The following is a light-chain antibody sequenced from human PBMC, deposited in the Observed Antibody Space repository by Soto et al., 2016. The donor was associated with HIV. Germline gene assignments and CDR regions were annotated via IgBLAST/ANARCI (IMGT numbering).Light chain of an antibody. CDR1: QSISTW. CDR2: TTS. CDR3: QQYDTYSYT. Sequence: DIQMTQSPSTLSASVGDRVTITCRASQSISTWLAWYQQKPGKAPKLLIYTTSNLESGVPSRFSGRGSGTEFTLTISSLLPDDSATYYCQQYDTYSYTFGQGDQA. V-gene: IGKV1-5*03. J-gene: IGKJ2*01.